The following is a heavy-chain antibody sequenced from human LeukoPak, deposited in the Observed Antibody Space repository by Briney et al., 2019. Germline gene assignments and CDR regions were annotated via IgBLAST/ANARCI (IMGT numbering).Heavy chain of an antibody. V-gene: IGHV1-69*04. CDR1: GGTFSSYA. J-gene: IGHJ4*02. CDR3: ASGWDCSGGSCYSGFDC. D-gene: IGHD2-15*01. Sequence: ASVKVSCKASGGTFSSYAISWVRQAPGQGLEWMGRIIPILGIANYAQKFQGRVTITADKSTSTAYMELSSLRSEDTAVYYCASGWDCSGGSCYSGFDCWGQGTLVTVSS. CDR2: IIPILGIA.